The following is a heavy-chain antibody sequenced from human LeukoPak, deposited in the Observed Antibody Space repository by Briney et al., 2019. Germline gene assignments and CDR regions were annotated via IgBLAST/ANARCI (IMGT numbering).Heavy chain of an antibody. J-gene: IGHJ4*02. CDR2: ISGSGGST. CDR1: GFTFSSYG. V-gene: IGHV3-23*01. D-gene: IGHD6-13*01. Sequence: GRSLRLSCAASGFTFSSYGMHWVRQAPGKGLEWVSVISGSGGSTNYADSVKGRFTISRDNSKNTLYLQMNSLRAEDTAVYYCGFYSSSWHDYWGQGTLVTVSS. CDR3: GFYSSSWHDY.